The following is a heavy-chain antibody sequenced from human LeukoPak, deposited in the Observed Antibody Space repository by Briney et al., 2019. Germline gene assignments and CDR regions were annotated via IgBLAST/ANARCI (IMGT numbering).Heavy chain of an antibody. CDR3: AKSSSYYGSGSYYPSPFDY. CDR1: GFTFSSHA. D-gene: IGHD3-10*01. Sequence: GGSLRLSCAASGFTFSSHAMIWVRQAPGKALEWVSAISGNGGSTDYADSVKGRFTISRDNSKNTLYLQMNSLRAEDTAVYDCAKSSSYYGSGSYYPSPFDYWGQGTLVTVTS. J-gene: IGHJ4*02. CDR2: ISGNGGST. V-gene: IGHV3-23*01.